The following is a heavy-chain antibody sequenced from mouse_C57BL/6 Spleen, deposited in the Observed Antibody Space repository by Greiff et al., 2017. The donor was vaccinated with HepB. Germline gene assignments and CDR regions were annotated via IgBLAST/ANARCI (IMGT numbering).Heavy chain of an antibody. D-gene: IGHD2-1*01. CDR2: IWSGGST. V-gene: IGHV2-2*01. Sequence: VQLQQSGPGLVQPSQSLSITCTVSGFSLTSYGVHWVRQSPGKGLEWLGVIWSGGSTDYNAAFISRLSISKDNSKSQVFFKMNSLQADDTAIYYCARMVTYGNYWYFDVWGTGTTVTVSS. CDR1: GFSLTSYG. J-gene: IGHJ1*03. CDR3: ARMVTYGNYWYFDV.